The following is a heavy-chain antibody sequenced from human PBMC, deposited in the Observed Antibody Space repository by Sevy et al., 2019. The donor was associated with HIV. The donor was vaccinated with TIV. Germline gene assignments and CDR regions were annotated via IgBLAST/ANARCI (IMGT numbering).Heavy chain of an antibody. J-gene: IGHJ4*01. CDR1: GFTFSTHA. Sequence: GGSLRLSCAASGFTFSTHALHWVRQAPGNGLEWVAVFSYDGNTKFYADSVKGRFTISRDNSKSTLFLQMSSLRAEDTALYYCGRDQGAYNYGPGAYWGQGTLVTVSS. CDR3: GRDQGAYNYGPGAY. D-gene: IGHD5-12*01. CDR2: FSYDGNTK. V-gene: IGHV3-30-3*01.